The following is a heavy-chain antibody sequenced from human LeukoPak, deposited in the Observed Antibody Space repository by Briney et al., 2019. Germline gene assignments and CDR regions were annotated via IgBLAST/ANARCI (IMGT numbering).Heavy chain of an antibody. D-gene: IGHD3-3*01. CDR1: GGSISSGSYY. V-gene: IGHV4-61*02. J-gene: IGHJ4*02. CDR3: ASDRDGDFRY. CDR2: IYTSGST. Sequence: SQTLSLTCTVSGGSISSGSYYWSWIRQPAGKGLEWIGRIYTSGSTNYNPSLKSRVTISVDTSKNQFSLKLSSVTAADTAVYYCASDRDGDFRYWGQGTLVTVSS.